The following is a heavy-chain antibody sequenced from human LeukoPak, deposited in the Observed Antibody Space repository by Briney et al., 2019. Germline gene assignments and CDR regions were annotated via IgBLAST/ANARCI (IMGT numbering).Heavy chain of an antibody. CDR2: ISSNGGST. J-gene: IGHJ4*02. Sequence: GSLRLSCSASGFTFSSYAMHWVRQAPGEGLEYVSAISSNGGSTYYADSVKGRLTISRDNSKNTLYLQMSSLRAEDTAVYYCVKGTRYCSGGSCLDDYWGQGTLVTVSS. V-gene: IGHV3-64D*06. CDR1: GFTFSSYA. D-gene: IGHD2-15*01. CDR3: VKGTRYCSGGSCLDDY.